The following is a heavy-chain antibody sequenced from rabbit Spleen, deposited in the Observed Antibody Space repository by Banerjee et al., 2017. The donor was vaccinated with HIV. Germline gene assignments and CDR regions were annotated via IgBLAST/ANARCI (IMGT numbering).Heavy chain of an antibody. D-gene: IGHD2-1*01. Sequence: QEQLEESGGDLVKPGGSLTLTCTASGFSFSSSFLTWLLRPAAGKGLEWIACINVITGKAVYASWATGRFTFSQSSSTTVTLLMISMSAACPATSFCARDLYGVIGWNFGWWGHGTLVTVS. V-gene: IGHV1S45*01. J-gene: IGHJ6*01. CDR1: GFSFSSSFL. CDR3: ARDLYGVIGWNFGW. CDR2: INVITGKA.